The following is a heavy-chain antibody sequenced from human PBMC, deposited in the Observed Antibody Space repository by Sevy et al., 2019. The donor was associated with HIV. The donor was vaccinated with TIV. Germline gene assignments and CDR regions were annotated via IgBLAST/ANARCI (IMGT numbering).Heavy chain of an antibody. CDR2: IYYSGST. CDR1: GGSISSYY. Sequence: SETLSLTCTVSGGSISSYYWSWIRQPPGKGLEWIGYIYYSGSTNYNASLKRRVTISVDTSKNPYSLLLSSVTAADTAVYYCARVGRYYYDSSGYYYVLNYYYYMDVWGKGTTVTVSS. D-gene: IGHD3-22*01. CDR3: ARVGRYYYDSSGYYYVLNYYYYMDV. V-gene: IGHV4-59*01. J-gene: IGHJ6*03.